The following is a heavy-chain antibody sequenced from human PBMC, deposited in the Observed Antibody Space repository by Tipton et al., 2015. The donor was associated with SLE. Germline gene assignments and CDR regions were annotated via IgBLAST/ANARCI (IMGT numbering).Heavy chain of an antibody. V-gene: IGHV3-11*03. CDR1: GGSFSGYY. J-gene: IGHJ4*02. CDR3: ASSRDYGGNWDY. CDR2: ISSSSSHT. D-gene: IGHD4-23*01. Sequence: SLRLSCAVYGGSFSGYYWSWIRQPPGKGLEWVSYISSSSSHTNYADSVKGRFTISRDNSKNTLYLQMNSLRAEDTAVYYCASSRDYGGNWDYWGQGTLVTVSS.